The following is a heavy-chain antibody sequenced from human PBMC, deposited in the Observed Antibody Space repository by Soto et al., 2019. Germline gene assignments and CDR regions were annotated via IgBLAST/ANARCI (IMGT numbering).Heavy chain of an antibody. Sequence: GGSLRLSCAASGFTFSSYAMHWVRQAPGKGLEWVAVISYDGSNKYYADSVKGRFTISRDNSKNTLYLQMNSLRAEDTAVYYCARVLSSGSYYYHYGMYFWGQGTTVTGSS. D-gene: IGHD1-26*01. J-gene: IGHJ6*02. CDR2: ISYDGSNK. CDR3: ARVLSSGSYYYHYGMYF. V-gene: IGHV3-30-3*01. CDR1: GFTFSSYA.